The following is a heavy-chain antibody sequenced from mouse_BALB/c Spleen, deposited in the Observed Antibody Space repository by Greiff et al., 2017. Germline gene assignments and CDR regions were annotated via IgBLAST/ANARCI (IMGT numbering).Heavy chain of an antibody. V-gene: IGHV5-17*02. CDR3: ARHYEGAMDY. J-gene: IGHJ4*01. Sequence: EVKVVESGGGLVKPGGSLKLSCAASGFTFSSFGMHWVRQAPEKGLEWVAYISSGSSTIYYADTVKGRFTISRDNPKNTLFLQMTSLRSEDTAMYYCARHYEGAMDYWGQGTSVTVSS. D-gene: IGHD2-4*01. CDR1: GFTFSSFG. CDR2: ISSGSSTI.